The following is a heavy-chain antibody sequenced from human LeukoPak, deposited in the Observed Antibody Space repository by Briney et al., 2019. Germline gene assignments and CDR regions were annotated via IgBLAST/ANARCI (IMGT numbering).Heavy chain of an antibody. CDR3: AKVQKYQLLYYYYYMDV. V-gene: IGHV3-30*02. D-gene: IGHD2-2*01. J-gene: IGHJ6*03. CDR2: VRYDGSKK. Sequence: GGSLRLSCAASGFTFSTYGMHWVRQAPGKGLEWVAFVRYDGSKKYYTNSVKGRFTISRDNSKNTLYLQMNSLRAEDTAVYYCAKVQKYQLLYYYYYMDVWGKGTTVTISS. CDR1: GFTFSTYG.